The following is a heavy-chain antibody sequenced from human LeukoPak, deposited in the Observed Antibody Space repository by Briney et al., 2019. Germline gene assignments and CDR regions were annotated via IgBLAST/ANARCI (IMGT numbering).Heavy chain of an antibody. D-gene: IGHD5-18*01. CDR1: GYTFTSYG. CDR3: ARPLAGYSYGYWVLDY. J-gene: IGHJ4*02. V-gene: IGHV1-18*01. CDR2: ISAYNGNT. Sequence: ASVKVSCKASGYTFTSYGISWVRQAPGQGLEWMGWISAYNGNTNYAQKLQGRVTMSTDTSTSTAYMELRSLRSDDTAVYYCARPLAGYSYGYWVLDYWGQGTLVSVFS.